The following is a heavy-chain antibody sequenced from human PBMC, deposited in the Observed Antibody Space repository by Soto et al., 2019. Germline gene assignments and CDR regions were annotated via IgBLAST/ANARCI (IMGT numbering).Heavy chain of an antibody. D-gene: IGHD3-22*01. CDR2: IIHIGGT. Sequence: PSETQSLTCWVYGGYFNNYYWRWIRQSTGKGLDWIGEIIHIGGTNYNPSLKSRVTISIDTSKSQFSLNLSSVTAADTAVYYCARGSEYYDIWGQGIVVTVSS. V-gene: IGHV4-34*01. CDR1: GGYFNNYY. CDR3: ARGSEYYDI. J-gene: IGHJ4*02.